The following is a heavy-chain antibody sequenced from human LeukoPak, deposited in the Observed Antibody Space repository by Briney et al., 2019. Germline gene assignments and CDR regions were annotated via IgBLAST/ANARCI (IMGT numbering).Heavy chain of an antibody. J-gene: IGHJ5*02. CDR1: GYSISSGYY. Sequence: SETLSLTCTVSGYSISSGYYWGWTRQPPGKGLEWIGSIYHSGSTYYSPSLESRVTISVDTSKNQFSLKLASVTAADTAIYYCAKGAGGFSYYNWFDPWGQGTLVTVSS. CDR2: IYHSGST. V-gene: IGHV4-38-2*02. D-gene: IGHD5-18*01. CDR3: AKGAGGFSYYNWFDP.